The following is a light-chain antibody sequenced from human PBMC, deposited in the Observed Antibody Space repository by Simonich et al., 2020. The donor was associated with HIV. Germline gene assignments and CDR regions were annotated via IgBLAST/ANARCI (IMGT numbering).Light chain of an antibody. CDR3: SSYTSSNTLV. J-gene: IGLJ2*01. Sequence: QSALTQPASVSGSPGQSITISCTGTSSDVGGYKYVSWYQQHPGKAPKLMIYDVNKRPSGVSNRFSGSKSGNTASLTISGLQAEDEADYYCSSYTSSNTLVFGGGTKLTVL. CDR2: DVN. CDR1: SSDVGGYKY. V-gene: IGLV2-14*01.